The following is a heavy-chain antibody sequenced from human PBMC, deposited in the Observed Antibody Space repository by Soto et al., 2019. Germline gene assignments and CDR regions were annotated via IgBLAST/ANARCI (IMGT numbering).Heavy chain of an antibody. J-gene: IGHJ6*02. Sequence: EVQLVESGGGLVQPGGSLRLSCAASGFTFSSYWMHWVRQAPGKGLVWVSRINSDGSSTSYADSVKGRFTISRDNAKNTLYLQMNSLRAEDTAVYYCAREQSGDYGDYDYLPGPYYYDGMDVWGQGTTVTVSS. V-gene: IGHV3-74*01. CDR1: GFTFSSYW. D-gene: IGHD4-17*01. CDR3: AREQSGDYGDYDYLPGPYYYDGMDV. CDR2: INSDGSST.